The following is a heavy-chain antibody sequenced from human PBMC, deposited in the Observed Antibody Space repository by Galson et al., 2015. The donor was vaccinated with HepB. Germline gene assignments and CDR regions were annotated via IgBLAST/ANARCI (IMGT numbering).Heavy chain of an antibody. CDR3: ARLYSSSHEAGY. CDR2: IYPGDSET. CDR1: GNTFTSYW. Sequence: QSGAEVKKPGEPLKISGKGSGNTFTSYWIGWGPQMPGKALEWLGSIYPGDSETRYSPSFQGQVTISADKSISTAYLQWSSLKASDTAMYYCARLYSSSHEAGYWGQGTLVTVSS. J-gene: IGHJ4*02. D-gene: IGHD6-6*01. V-gene: IGHV5-51*03.